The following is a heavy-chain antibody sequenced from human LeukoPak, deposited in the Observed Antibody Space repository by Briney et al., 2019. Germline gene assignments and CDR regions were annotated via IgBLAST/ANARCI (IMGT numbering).Heavy chain of an antibody. CDR3: ATGRVSDTTLVTWFDP. CDR2: IIPISPTA. CDR1: VGTFSGYA. J-gene: IGHJ5*02. Sequence: SVKVSCKASVGTFSGYAISWVRQAPGQGLEWMGGIIPISPTANYAQKFQGRLTITTDEFTTTAYMELSSLRSEDTAVYYCATGRVSDTTLVTWFDPWGQGTLVTVSS. D-gene: IGHD5-18*01. V-gene: IGHV1-69*05.